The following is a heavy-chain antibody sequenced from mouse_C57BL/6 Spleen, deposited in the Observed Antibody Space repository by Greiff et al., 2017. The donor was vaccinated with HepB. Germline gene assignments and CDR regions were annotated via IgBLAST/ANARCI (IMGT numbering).Heavy chain of an antibody. CDR2: ISYDGSN. D-gene: IGHD3-1*01. CDR1: GYSITSGYY. J-gene: IGHJ2*01. Sequence: ESGPGLVKPSQSLSLTCSVTGYSITSGYYWNWIRQFPGNKLEWMGYISYDGSNNYNPSLKNRISITRDTSKNQFFLKLNSVTTEDTATYYCARDRGWGQGTTLTVSS. CDR3: ARDRG. V-gene: IGHV3-6*01.